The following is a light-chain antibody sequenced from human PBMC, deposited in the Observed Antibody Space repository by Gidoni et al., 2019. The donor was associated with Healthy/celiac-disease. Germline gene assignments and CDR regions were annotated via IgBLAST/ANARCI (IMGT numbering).Light chain of an antibody. V-gene: IGKV3-20*01. J-gene: IGKJ1*01. CDR3: QQYGSSRT. CDR2: GAS. Sequence: EIVLTQPPATLSLSPGERATLSCRASQSVSSSYLAWYQQKPGQAPRLLIYGASSRATGIPDRFSGSGSGTDFTLTISRLEPEDFAVYYCQQYGSSRTFGQGTKVEIK. CDR1: QSVSSSY.